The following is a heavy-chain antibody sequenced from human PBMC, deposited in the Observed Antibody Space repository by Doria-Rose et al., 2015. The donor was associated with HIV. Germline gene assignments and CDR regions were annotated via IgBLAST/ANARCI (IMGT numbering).Heavy chain of an antibody. D-gene: IGHD6-13*01. V-gene: IGHV2-26*01. Sequence: QITLKESGPVLVKPTETLTLTCTVSGVSLSSPGMGVSWIRQPPGKALEWLANIFSDDERSYKTSLKSRLTISRGTSNSQVVLTMTDKDPVDTATYYCARIKSSRWYHKYYFDFWGQGTLVIVSA. J-gene: IGHJ4*02. CDR3: ARIKSSRWYHKYYFDF. CDR2: IFSDDER. CDR1: GVSLSSPGMG.